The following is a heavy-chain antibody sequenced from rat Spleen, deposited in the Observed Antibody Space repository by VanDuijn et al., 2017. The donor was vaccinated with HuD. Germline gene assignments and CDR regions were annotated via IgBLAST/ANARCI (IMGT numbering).Heavy chain of an antibody. CDR2: ISYDGSST. Sequence: EVQLVESGGGLVQPGRSLKLSCAASGFTFSDYYMAWVRQAPKKGLEWVATISYDGSSTYYRDSVKGRFTISRDNAKSTLYLQMDSRTSEDTATYYCARHGWGYGVMDAWGQGASVTVSS. V-gene: IGHV5-7*01. J-gene: IGHJ4*01. D-gene: IGHD4-3*01. CDR3: ARHGWGYGVMDA. CDR1: GFTFSDYY.